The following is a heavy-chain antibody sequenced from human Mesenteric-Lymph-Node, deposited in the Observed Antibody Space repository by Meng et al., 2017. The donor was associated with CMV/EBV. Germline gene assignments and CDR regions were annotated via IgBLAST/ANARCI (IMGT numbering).Heavy chain of an antibody. CDR3: ARGTYCSSTSCYYPPHDY. D-gene: IGHD2-2*01. CDR1: GFPFSNYE. J-gene: IGHJ4*02. Sequence: GGSLRLSCAASGFPFSNYEMNWVRQAPGRGLEWVSYISTSGTTIYYADSVKGRFTISRDNSKNTLYLQMNSLRAEDTAVYYCARGTYCSSTSCYYPPHDYWGQGTLVTVSS. CDR2: ISTSGTTI. V-gene: IGHV3-48*03.